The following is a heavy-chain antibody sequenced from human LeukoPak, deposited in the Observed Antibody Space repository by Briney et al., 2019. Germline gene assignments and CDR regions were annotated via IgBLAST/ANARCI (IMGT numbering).Heavy chain of an antibody. CDR2: INPNSGGT. Sequence: ASVKVSCKASGYTFTAYYMHWVRQAPGQGLEWMGWINPNSGGTNYAQKFQGRVTMTRDTSISTAYMELSRLRSDDTAVYYCARAPAGNNWFDPWGQGTLVTVSS. CDR3: ARAPAGNNWFDP. V-gene: IGHV1-2*02. D-gene: IGHD6-25*01. CDR1: GYTFTAYY. J-gene: IGHJ5*02.